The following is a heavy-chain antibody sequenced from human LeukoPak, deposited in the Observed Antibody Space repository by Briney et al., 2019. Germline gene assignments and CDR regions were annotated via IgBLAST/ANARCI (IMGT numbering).Heavy chain of an antibody. J-gene: IGHJ6*03. V-gene: IGHV1-69*05. D-gene: IGHD4-17*01. Sequence: SVKVSCKASGGTFSSYAISWVRQAPGQGLEWMGRIIPIFGTANYAQKFQGRVTITTDESTSTAYMELSSLRSEDTAVYYCARDRYYGEPDYYYMDVWGQGTTVTVSS. CDR3: ARDRYYGEPDYYYMDV. CDR2: IIPIFGTA. CDR1: GGTFSSYA.